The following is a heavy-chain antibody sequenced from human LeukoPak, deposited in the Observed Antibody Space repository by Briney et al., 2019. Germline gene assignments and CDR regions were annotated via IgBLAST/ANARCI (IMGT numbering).Heavy chain of an antibody. Sequence: GGSLRPSCAASGFTFRDYTMNWVRQAPGKGLEWVSGIYGSGGGQTFYADSVRGRFIISRDDSRNLVFLHMDRLRVEDTGLYYCAKDVKSDGVWDIGHWGQGTVVTVSS. CDR1: GFTFRDYT. V-gene: IGHV3-23*01. CDR2: IYGSGGGQT. J-gene: IGHJ4*02. D-gene: IGHD2-15*01. CDR3: AKDVKSDGVWDIGH.